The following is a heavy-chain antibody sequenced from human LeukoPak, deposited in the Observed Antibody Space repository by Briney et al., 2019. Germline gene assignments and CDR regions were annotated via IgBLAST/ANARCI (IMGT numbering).Heavy chain of an antibody. D-gene: IGHD3-22*01. CDR1: GGSISSYY. CDR3: ARGGWNKFDY. CDR2: IFYSGTT. Sequence: KTSETLSLTCIVSGGSISSYYWSWIRQPPGKGLEWIGFIFYSGTTNYNPSLKSRVTISVDTSKNQFSLKLSSVTAADTAVYYCARGGWNKFDYWGQGTLVTVSS. V-gene: IGHV4-59*01. J-gene: IGHJ4*02.